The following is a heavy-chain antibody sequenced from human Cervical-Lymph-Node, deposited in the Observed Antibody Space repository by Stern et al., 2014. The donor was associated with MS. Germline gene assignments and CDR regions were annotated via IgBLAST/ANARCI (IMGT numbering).Heavy chain of an antibody. CDR3: AHSRGSSSWGYDYYYGMDV. CDR2: IYWDDDK. D-gene: IGHD6-13*01. Sequence: SGPTLVKPTQTLTLTCTFSGFSLSTSGVGVGWIRQPPGKALEWLALIYWDDDKRYSPSLKSRLTITKDTSKNQVVLTMTNMDPVDTATYYCAHSRGSSSWGYDYYYGMDVWGQGTTGTVSS. CDR1: GFSLSTSGVG. V-gene: IGHV2-5*02. J-gene: IGHJ6*02.